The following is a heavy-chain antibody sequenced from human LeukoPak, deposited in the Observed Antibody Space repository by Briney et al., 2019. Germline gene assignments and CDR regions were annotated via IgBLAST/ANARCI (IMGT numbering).Heavy chain of an antibody. CDR1: GGSISSSSYY. J-gene: IGHJ4*02. CDR2: IYYGGNT. Sequence: KTSETLSLTCTVSGGSISSSSYYGRWIRQPPGKGLEWIGSIYYGGNTYYNPSLKSRVTISVDTSKNQFSLKLSSVTVADTAVYYCARPRQGDYDFDYWGQENLVTVSS. D-gene: IGHD4-17*01. CDR3: ARPRQGDYDFDY. V-gene: IGHV4-39*01.